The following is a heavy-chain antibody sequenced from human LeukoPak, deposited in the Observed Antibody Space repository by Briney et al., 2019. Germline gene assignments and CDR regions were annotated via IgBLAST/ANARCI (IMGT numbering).Heavy chain of an antibody. V-gene: IGHV4-34*01. CDR2: INHSGST. CDR3: ARGPRGYSGYGLLRFDY. Sequence: SETLSLTCAVYGGSFSGYYWSWIRQPPGKGLEWIGEINHSGSTNYNPSLKSRVTISVDTSKNQFSLKLSSVTAADTAVYYCARGPRGYSGYGLLRFDYWGQGTLVSVSS. D-gene: IGHD5-12*01. J-gene: IGHJ4*02. CDR1: GGSFSGYY.